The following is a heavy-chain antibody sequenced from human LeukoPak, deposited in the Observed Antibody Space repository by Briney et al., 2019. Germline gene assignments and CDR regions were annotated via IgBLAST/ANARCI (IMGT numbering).Heavy chain of an antibody. Sequence: GSLRLSCAASGFTFSSYAMSWIRQHPGKGLEWIGYIYYSGSTNYNPSLKSRVTISVDTSKNQFSLKLSSVTAADTAVYYCARIKTSGSYLDYWGQGTLVTVSS. CDR1: GFTFSSYA. J-gene: IGHJ4*02. CDR3: ARIKTSGSYLDY. CDR2: IYYSGST. D-gene: IGHD1-26*01. V-gene: IGHV4-59*01.